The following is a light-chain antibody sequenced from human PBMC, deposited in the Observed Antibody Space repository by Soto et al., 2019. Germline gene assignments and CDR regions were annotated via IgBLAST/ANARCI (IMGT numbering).Light chain of an antibody. CDR2: DAS. Sequence: DIQMTQSPSSLSASVGDRVTITCQASQDISNYLNWYQQKPGKATKLLIYDASNLETGVPSRFSGSVSGTDFTFTIISLQPEDIASYYCQQYDNLPLTFGGGTKVEIK. CDR3: QQYDNLPLT. CDR1: QDISNY. J-gene: IGKJ4*01. V-gene: IGKV1-33*01.